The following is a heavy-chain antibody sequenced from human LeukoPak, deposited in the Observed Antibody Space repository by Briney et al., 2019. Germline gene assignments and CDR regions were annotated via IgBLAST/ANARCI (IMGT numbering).Heavy chain of an antibody. V-gene: IGHV4-34*01. CDR3: ARRFTYRYSSGWWD. J-gene: IGHJ4*02. CDR1: GESFDGYY. Sequence: SETLSLTCAVYGESFDGYYWSRIRQSPGKGLEWIGHINHVGITNHNPSLKSRVTISVDTSKNQLSLKLSSVTAADTAVYYCARRFTYRYSSGWWDWGQGTLVTVSS. CDR2: INHVGIT. D-gene: IGHD6-19*01.